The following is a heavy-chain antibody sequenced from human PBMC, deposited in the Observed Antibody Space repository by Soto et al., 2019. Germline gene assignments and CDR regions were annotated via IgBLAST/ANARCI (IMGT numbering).Heavy chain of an antibody. CDR3: ARGAGCSSTSCSRYYYYYYMDV. CDR1: GGSFSGYY. D-gene: IGHD2-2*01. CDR2: INHSGST. V-gene: IGHV4-34*01. Sequence: SETLSLTCAVYGGSFSGYYWSWIRQPPGKGLEWIGEINHSGSTNYNPSLKSRVTISVDTSKNQFSLKLSSVTAADTAVYYCARGAGCSSTSCSRYYYYYYMDVWGKGTTVTVSS. J-gene: IGHJ6*03.